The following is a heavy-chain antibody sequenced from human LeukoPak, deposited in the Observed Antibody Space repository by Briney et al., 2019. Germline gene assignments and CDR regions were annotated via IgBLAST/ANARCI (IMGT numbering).Heavy chain of an antibody. D-gene: IGHD3-16*01. CDR2: IFGGGST. J-gene: IGHJ4*02. Sequence: GSLRLSCAASGFTVSTNYMSWVRQAPGKGLEWVSVIFGGGSTYYADSVKGRFTISRDNSKNTLYLQMNSLRAEDTAVYYCARGGVRGSYYYFDYWGQGTLVTVSS. CDR1: GFTVSTNY. V-gene: IGHV3-53*01. CDR3: ARGGVRGSYYYFDY.